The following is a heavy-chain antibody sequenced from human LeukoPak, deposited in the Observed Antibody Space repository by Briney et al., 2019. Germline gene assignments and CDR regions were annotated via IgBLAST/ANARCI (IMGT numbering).Heavy chain of an antibody. CDR2: IYTSGST. J-gene: IGHJ6*02. Sequence: PSETLSLTCTVSGGSISSGGYYWSWIRQHPGKGLEWIGRIYTSGSTNYNPSLKSRVTISVDTSKNQFSLKLSSVTAADTAVYYCARGGYGYCSSTSCHIDYYYYGMDVWGQGTTVTVSS. V-gene: IGHV4-61*02. CDR1: GGSISSGGYY. D-gene: IGHD2-2*01. CDR3: ARGGYGYCSSTSCHIDYYYYGMDV.